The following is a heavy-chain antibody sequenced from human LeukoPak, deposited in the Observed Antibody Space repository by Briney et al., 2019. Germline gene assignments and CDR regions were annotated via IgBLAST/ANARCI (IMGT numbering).Heavy chain of an antibody. CDR3: AREAMVVTPPFDY. D-gene: IGHD2-21*02. CDR1: GGTFSSYA. CDR2: IIPIFGTA. J-gene: IGHJ4*02. V-gene: IGHV1-69*05. Sequence: SVKVSCKASGGTFSSYAISWVRQAPGQGLEWMGRIIPIFGTANYAQKFQGRVTITTDESTSTAYMELGRLRSEDTAVYYCAREAMVVTPPFDYWGQGTLVTVSS.